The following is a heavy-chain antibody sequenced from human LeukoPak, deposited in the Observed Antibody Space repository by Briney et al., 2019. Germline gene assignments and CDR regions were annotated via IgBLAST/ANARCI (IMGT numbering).Heavy chain of an antibody. D-gene: IGHD3/OR15-3a*01. CDR3: ARQTGSGLFILP. Sequence: SETLSLTCTVSGGSISSSSYYWGWIRQPPGKGLEWIGSIYYSGNTYYNASLKSQVSISIDTSKNQFPLRLTSVTAADTAVYYCARQTGSGLFILPGGQGTLVTVSS. CDR1: GGSISSSSYY. CDR2: IYYSGNT. J-gene: IGHJ4*02. V-gene: IGHV4-39*01.